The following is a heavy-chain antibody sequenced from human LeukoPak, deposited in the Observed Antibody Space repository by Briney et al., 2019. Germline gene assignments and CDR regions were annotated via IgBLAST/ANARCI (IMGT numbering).Heavy chain of an antibody. CDR3: AKNRAWLRSYYFDY. CDR2: LSRRDDST. J-gene: IGHJ4*02. D-gene: IGHD5-12*01. Sequence: PGGSLRLSCVASGFSFSNYAMSWVRQAPGKGLEWVSALSRRDDSTNYADSVKGRFTISRDNSENTLYLQMNSLRAEDTAVYYCAKNRAWLRSYYFDYWGQGTLVTVSS. V-gene: IGHV3-23*01. CDR1: GFSFSNYA.